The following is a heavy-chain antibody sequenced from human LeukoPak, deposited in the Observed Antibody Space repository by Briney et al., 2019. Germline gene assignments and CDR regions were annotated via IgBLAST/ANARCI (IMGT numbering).Heavy chain of an antibody. V-gene: IGHV1-18*01. D-gene: IGHD3-22*01. CDR3: ARDDYDSSGYYQGGYYGMDV. J-gene: IGHJ6*02. CDR2: ISAYNGNT. CDR1: GCTFTSYG. Sequence: VASVTVSCKASGCTFTSYGISWVRQAPGQGLEWMGWISAYNGNTNYAQKLQGRVTMTTDTSTSTAYMELRSLRSDDTAVYYCARDDYDSSGYYQGGYYGMDVWGQGTTVTVSS.